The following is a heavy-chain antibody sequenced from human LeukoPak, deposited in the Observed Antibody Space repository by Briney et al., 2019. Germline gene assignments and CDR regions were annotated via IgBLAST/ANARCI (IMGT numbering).Heavy chain of an antibody. Sequence: ASVKVSCKASGYTFTGYYMHWVRQAPGQGLGWMGWINPNSGGTNYAQKFQGRVTMTRDTSISTAYMELSRLRSDDTAVYYCARASDSSGYLFDPWGQGTLVTVSS. CDR2: INPNSGGT. CDR3: ARASDSSGYLFDP. J-gene: IGHJ5*02. V-gene: IGHV1-2*02. D-gene: IGHD3-22*01. CDR1: GYTFTGYY.